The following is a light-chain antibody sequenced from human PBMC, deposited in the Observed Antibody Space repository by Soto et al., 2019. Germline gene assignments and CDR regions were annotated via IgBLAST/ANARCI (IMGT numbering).Light chain of an antibody. J-gene: IGKJ2*01. CDR3: QQNNNWPPIT. CDR2: GAS. CDR1: QSVSSN. V-gene: IGKV3-15*01. Sequence: EIVMTQSPATLSVSPGERATLSCRASQSVSSNLAWYQQKPGQAPRLLIYGASTRATGIPARFSGSGSGTKITLTISSLQSEDYAVYYCQQNNNWPPITFGQGTKLEIK.